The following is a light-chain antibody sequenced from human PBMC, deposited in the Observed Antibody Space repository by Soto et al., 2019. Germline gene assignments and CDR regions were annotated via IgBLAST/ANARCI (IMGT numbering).Light chain of an antibody. CDR2: RTF. CDR3: QQYDTSPPT. Sequence: IVLTQSPGTLSLSPGERATLSCRASHPITSRYLAWYQHQPGQAPRLLIYRTFARAPGIPDRFSGGGSGTDFTLTISRLEREDFAVYYCQQYDTSPPTFGQGTRLDIK. CDR1: HPITSRY. V-gene: IGKV3-20*01. J-gene: IGKJ5*01.